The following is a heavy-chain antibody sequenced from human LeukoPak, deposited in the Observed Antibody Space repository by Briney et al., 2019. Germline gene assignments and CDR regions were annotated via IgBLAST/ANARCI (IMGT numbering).Heavy chain of an antibody. D-gene: IGHD6-19*01. CDR2: IYYSGST. Sequence: SETLSLTCTVSGGSISSYHWSWIRQPPGKGLEWIGYIYYSGSTNYNPSLKSRVTISIDTSKNQFSLKLSSVTAADTAVYYCARVTSGWTRFDYWGQGTLVTVSS. CDR3: ARVTSGWTRFDY. J-gene: IGHJ4*02. V-gene: IGHV4-59*01. CDR1: GGSISSYH.